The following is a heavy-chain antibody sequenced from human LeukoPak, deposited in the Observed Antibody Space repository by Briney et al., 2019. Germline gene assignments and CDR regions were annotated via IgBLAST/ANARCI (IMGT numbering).Heavy chain of an antibody. Sequence: SETLSLTCTVSDDSITMYYWTWIRQPPGKGLEWIGYVDHTRSTKFNPSLNGRVSLSSDTYNHFFSLRLRSVTAADTAVYFCARGRVSSSTWYSTYYYFFYMDFWGKGTTVTVSS. V-gene: IGHV4-59*01. CDR3: ARGRVSSSTWYSTYYYFFYMDF. CDR2: VDHTRST. J-gene: IGHJ6*03. D-gene: IGHD4-11*01. CDR1: DDSITMYY.